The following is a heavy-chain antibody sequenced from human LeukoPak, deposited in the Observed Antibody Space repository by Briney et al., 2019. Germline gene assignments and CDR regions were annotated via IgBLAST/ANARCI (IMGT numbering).Heavy chain of an antibody. CDR3: ARDLTGAAAGTLDY. CDR1: GGSISSGGYY. D-gene: IGHD6-13*01. Sequence: SETLSLTCTVSGGSISSGGYYWSWIRQPPGKGLVWIGYIYYSGSTYYNPSLKSRVTISVDTSKNQFSLKLSSVTAADTAVYYCARDLTGAAAGTLDYWGQGALVTVSS. J-gene: IGHJ4*02. CDR2: IYYSGST. V-gene: IGHV4-31*03.